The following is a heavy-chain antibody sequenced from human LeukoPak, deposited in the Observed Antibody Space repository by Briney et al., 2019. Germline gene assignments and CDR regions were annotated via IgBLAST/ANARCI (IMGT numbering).Heavy chain of an antibody. J-gene: IGHJ4*02. CDR2: IYYDGST. Sequence: SETLSLTCTVSGGSISSNYWSWVRQPPGKGLEWVGYIYYDGSTNYNPSLKSRVTISVDTSKNQFSLKLSSVTPADTAVYFCARAGKSETYSYYFDYWGQGTLVTVSS. D-gene: IGHD4-11*01. CDR1: GGSISSNY. CDR3: ARAGKSETYSYYFDY. V-gene: IGHV4-59*01.